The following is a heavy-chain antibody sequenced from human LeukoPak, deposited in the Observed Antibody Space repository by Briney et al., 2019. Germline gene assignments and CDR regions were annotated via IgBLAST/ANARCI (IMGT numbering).Heavy chain of an antibody. CDR1: GFTFSSYA. CDR3: AKNSYDILTGYYTSPDAFDI. V-gene: IGHV3-23*01. J-gene: IGHJ3*02. CDR2: ISGSGGST. D-gene: IGHD3-9*01. Sequence: GGSLRLSCAASGFTFSSYAMSWVRQAPGKGLEWVSAISGSGGSTYYADSVKGRFTISRDNSKNTLYLQMNSLRAEDTAVYYCAKNSYDILTGYYTSPDAFDIWGQGTMVTVSS.